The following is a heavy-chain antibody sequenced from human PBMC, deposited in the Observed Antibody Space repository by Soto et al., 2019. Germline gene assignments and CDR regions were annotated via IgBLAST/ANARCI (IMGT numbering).Heavy chain of an antibody. Sequence: QVQLVESGGGVVQPGRSLRLSCAASGFTFSSYGMHWVRQAPGKGLGWVAVIAYHGNEKYYADSVKGRFTISRENFKSTLYLPMSRLRAEDTAIYFCAKDLLHNTVTTCGSWGQGTLVTVSS. V-gene: IGHV3-30*18. CDR2: IAYHGNEK. D-gene: IGHD4-17*01. J-gene: IGHJ5*02. CDR3: AKDLLHNTVTTCGS. CDR1: GFTFSSYG.